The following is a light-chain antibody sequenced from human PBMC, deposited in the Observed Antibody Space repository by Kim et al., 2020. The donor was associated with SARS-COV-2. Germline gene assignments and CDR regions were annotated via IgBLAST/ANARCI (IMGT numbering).Light chain of an antibody. CDR2: SNS. J-gene: IGLJ2*01. V-gene: IGLV1-47*02. CDR3: ATWDDSLIGPV. CDR1: RSYIGTYY. Sequence: QSVLTQPPSASGTPGQRVTISCSGSRSYIGTYYLYWYQQLPGTAPKILIYSNSQRPSGVPDRFSGSKSGTSASLAISGLQSEDEADYYCATWDDSLIGPVFGGGTQLTVL.